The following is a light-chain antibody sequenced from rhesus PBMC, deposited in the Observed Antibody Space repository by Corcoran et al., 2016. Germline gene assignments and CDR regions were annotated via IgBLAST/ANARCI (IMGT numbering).Light chain of an antibody. CDR2: ELY. CDR1: QSLLDSEDGNTY. CDR3: MQALEFPFS. V-gene: IGKV2-104*02. Sequence: DIVMTQTPLSLPVTPGEPASISCRSSQSLLDSEDGNTYLDWYLQKPGQSPQLLIYELYNRAFGVPDSFSGSGSDTDFTLEISRVEAEDVGVYYCMQALEFPFSFGQGTKVEIK. J-gene: IGKJ2*01.